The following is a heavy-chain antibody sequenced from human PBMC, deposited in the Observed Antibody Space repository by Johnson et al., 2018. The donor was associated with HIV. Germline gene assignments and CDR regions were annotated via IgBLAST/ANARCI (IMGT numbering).Heavy chain of an antibody. J-gene: IGHJ3*02. CDR2: IRYDGNNK. D-gene: IGHD1-14*01. V-gene: IGHV3-30*02. CDR1: GFTFSSYG. Sequence: QVQLVESGGGVVQPGSLRLSCAASGFTFSSYGMHWVRQAPGKGLEWVAFIRYDGNNKYYADSVKGRFTISRDNSKNTLYLQMNSLRAEDTAVYYCATRDPTHRPGVFDIWGQGTMVTVSS. CDR3: ATRDPTHRPGVFDI.